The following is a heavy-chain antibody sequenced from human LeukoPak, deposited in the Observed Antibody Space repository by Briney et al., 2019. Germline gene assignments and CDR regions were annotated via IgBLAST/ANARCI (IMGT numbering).Heavy chain of an antibody. V-gene: IGHV3-11*01. CDR2: ISSSGSTM. CDR3: ARQVVPAAGIYYYYGMDV. Sequence: PGGSLRLSCAASGFTFSDYYMSWIRQAPGKGLEWVSYISSSGSTMYYADSVKGRFTISRDNAKNSLYLQMNSLRAEDTAVYYCARQVVPAAGIYYYYGMDVWGQGTTVTVSS. CDR1: GFTFSDYY. D-gene: IGHD2-2*01. J-gene: IGHJ6*02.